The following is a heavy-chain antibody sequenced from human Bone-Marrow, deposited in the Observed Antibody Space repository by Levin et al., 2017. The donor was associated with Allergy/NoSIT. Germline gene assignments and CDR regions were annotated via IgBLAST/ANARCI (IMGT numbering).Heavy chain of an antibody. CDR2: IYYSGST. Sequence: PSETLSLTCTVSGGSISGYYWSWIRQPPGKGLEWIGYIYYSGSTNYKPSLKSRVTISADTSKNQFSLKVNSVSAADTAVYYCARGAGYLQYNWFDPWGQGTLVTVSS. D-gene: IGHD1-26*01. CDR1: GGSISGYY. CDR3: ARGAGYLQYNWFDP. J-gene: IGHJ5*02. V-gene: IGHV4-59*01.